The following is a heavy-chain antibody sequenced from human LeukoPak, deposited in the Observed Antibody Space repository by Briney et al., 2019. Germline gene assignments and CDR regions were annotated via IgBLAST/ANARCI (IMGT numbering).Heavy chain of an antibody. Sequence: ASVKVSCKASGYTFTSYGISWVRQAPGQGLEWMGWISAYNGNTNYAQKLQGRVTMTTDTSTSTAYMELRSLRSDDTAVYYCARANDSSGYYYVRFDYWGQGTLVSVSS. V-gene: IGHV1-18*01. J-gene: IGHJ4*02. CDR2: ISAYNGNT. CDR1: GYTFTSYG. D-gene: IGHD3-22*01. CDR3: ARANDSSGYYYVRFDY.